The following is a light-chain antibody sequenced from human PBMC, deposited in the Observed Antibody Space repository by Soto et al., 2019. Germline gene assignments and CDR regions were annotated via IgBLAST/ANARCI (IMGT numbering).Light chain of an antibody. CDR3: QQYGSSPRT. J-gene: IGKJ1*01. CDR2: GAS. V-gene: IGKV3-20*01. Sequence: EIVSTQSPGTLHCSSRGRATLCCSASQSVSSSYLAWYQQKPGQAPRLLIYGASSRATGIPDRFSGSGSGTDFTLTISRLEPDDFAVYYCQQYGSSPRTFGQGTKVDTK. CDR1: QSVSSSY.